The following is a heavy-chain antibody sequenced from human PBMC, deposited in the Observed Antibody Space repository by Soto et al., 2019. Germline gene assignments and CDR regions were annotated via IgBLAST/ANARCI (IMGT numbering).Heavy chain of an antibody. CDR3: ARGRYGDY. CDR2: ISAHNGNT. J-gene: IGHJ4*02. D-gene: IGHD1-1*01. Sequence: QVHLVQSGSEVKKPGASVKVSCQGSGYAFTTYGITWVRQAPGQGLEWLGWISAHNGNTNYAQKHQGRVIVTRDTSTSAAYMELRSLRYDDTAVYYCARGRYGDYWGQGALVTVSS. V-gene: IGHV1-18*01. CDR1: GYAFTTYG.